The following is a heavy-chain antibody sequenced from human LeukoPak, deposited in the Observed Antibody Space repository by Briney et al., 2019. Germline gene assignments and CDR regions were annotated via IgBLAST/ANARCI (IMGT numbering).Heavy chain of an antibody. J-gene: IGHJ6*02. CDR1: GLTFSSYA. Sequence: GGSLRLSCAASGLTFSSYAMSGVRPAPGKGREWVSAISGSGGSTYYADSVKGRFTLSRDNSKNTLYLQMNSLRAEDTAVYYCAKAGGMDVWGQGTTVTVSS. CDR3: AKAGGMDV. V-gene: IGHV3-23*01. CDR2: ISGSGGST.